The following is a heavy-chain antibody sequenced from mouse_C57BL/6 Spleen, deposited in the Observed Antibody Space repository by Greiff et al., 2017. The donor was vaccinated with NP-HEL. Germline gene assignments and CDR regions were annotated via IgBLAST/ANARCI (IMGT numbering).Heavy chain of an antibody. CDR2: IDPSDSYT. Sequence: QVQLQQPGAELVMPGASVKLSCKASGYTFTSYWMHWVKQRPGQGLEWIGEIDPSDSYTNYNQKLKGKSTLTVDKSSSTAYMQLSSLTSEDSAVYYCARSLGRDYAMDYWGQGTSVTVSS. J-gene: IGHJ4*01. CDR1: GYTFTSYW. V-gene: IGHV1-69*01. D-gene: IGHD6-2*01. CDR3: ARSLGRDYAMDY.